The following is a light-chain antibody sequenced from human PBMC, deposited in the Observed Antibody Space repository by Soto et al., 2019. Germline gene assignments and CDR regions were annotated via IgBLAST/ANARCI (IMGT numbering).Light chain of an antibody. CDR3: QQYYSYPVT. V-gene: IGKV1-8*01. CDR2: AAS. Sequence: AIRMTQSPSSFSASTGDRVTITCRASQGISSYLAWYQQKPGKAPKLLIYAASTLQSGVPSRFSGSGSGTDFTLTISCLPSEDFATYYCQQYYSYPVTFGQGTKLEI. CDR1: QGISSY. J-gene: IGKJ2*01.